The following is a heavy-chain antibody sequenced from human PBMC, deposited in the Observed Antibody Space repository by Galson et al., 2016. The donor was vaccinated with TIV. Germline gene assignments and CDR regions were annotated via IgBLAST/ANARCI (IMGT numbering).Heavy chain of an antibody. CDR3: AREYSGTFRYFDY. CDR1: GDSVTTHF. V-gene: IGHV4-4*07. D-gene: IGHD5-12*01. J-gene: IGHJ4*02. Sequence: ETLSLTCTVSGDSVTTHFWTWIRRPAGKGLEWLGRMYAGGSSDYNPSLNSRLTISIDRSSNRFSLTLRSVTAADTAVYYCAREYSGTFRYFDYWGQGTRVIVPS. CDR2: MYAGGSS.